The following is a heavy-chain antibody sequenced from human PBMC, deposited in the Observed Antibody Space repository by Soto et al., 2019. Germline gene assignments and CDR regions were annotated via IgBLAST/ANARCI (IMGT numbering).Heavy chain of an antibody. V-gene: IGHV1-18*01. CDR2: ISAYNGNT. CDR3: ARDLFYDYVWGSYRLELDY. Sequence: ASVKVSCKASGYTFTSYGISWVRQAPGQGLEWMGWISAYNGNTNYAQKLQGRVTMTTDTSTSTAYMELRSLRSDDTAVYYCARDLFYDYVWGSYRLELDYWGQGTLVTVSS. D-gene: IGHD3-16*02. J-gene: IGHJ4*02. CDR1: GYTFTSYG.